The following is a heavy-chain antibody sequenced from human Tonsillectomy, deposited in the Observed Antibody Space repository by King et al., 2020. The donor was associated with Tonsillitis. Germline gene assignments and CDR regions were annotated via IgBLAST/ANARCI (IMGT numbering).Heavy chain of an antibody. Sequence: TLKESGPTLVKPTQTLTLTCTFSGFSLSASGVGVGWIRQPPGKALEWLALIYWNDDNRYSPSLKSRLTITKDTSKNQVVLPMTNIDPVDTATYYCARETHRISIFGVVTAQFDYWGQGTLVTVSS. D-gene: IGHD3-3*01. CDR2: IYWNDDN. J-gene: IGHJ4*02. CDR1: GFSLSASGVG. V-gene: IGHV2-5*01. CDR3: ARETHRISIFGVVTAQFDY.